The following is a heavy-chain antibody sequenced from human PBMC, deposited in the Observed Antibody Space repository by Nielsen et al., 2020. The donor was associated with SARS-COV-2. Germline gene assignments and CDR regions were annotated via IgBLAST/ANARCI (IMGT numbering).Heavy chain of an antibody. CDR3: ARDHSGYQLLPEDYYGMDV. D-gene: IGHD2-2*01. Sequence: SQTLSLTCAISGDSVSSNSAAWNWIRQSPSRGLEWRGRTYYRSKWYNDYAVSVKSRITINPDTSKNQFSLQLNSVTPEDTAVYYCARDHSGYQLLPEDYYGMDVWGQGTTVTVSS. J-gene: IGHJ6*02. CDR1: GDSVSSNSAA. CDR2: TYYRSKWYN. V-gene: IGHV6-1*01.